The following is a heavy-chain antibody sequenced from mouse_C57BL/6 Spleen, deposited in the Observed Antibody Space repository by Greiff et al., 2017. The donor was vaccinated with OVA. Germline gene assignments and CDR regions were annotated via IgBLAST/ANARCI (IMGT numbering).Heavy chain of an antibody. Sequence: EVKLMESGGGLVKPGGSLKLSCAASGFTFSDYGMHWVRQAPEKGLEWVAYISSGSSTLYYADTVKGRFTISRDNAKNTLFLQMTSLRSEDTAMYYCARLPFDYWGQGTTLTVSS. CDR3: ARLPFDY. J-gene: IGHJ2*01. CDR1: GFTFSDYG. CDR2: ISSGSSTL. V-gene: IGHV5-17*01.